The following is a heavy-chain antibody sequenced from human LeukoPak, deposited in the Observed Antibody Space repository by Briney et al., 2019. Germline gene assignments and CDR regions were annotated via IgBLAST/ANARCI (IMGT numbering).Heavy chain of an antibody. CDR2: IIPIFGTA. V-gene: IGHV1-69*06. CDR1: GGTFSSYA. Sequence: SVKVSCKASGGTFSSYAISWVRQVPGQGLEWMGGIIPIFGTANYAQKFQGRVTITADKSTSTAYMELSSLRSEDTAVYYCARDNYGDYRRDYYYMDVWGKGTTVTVSS. CDR3: ARDNYGDYRRDYYYMDV. D-gene: IGHD4-17*01. J-gene: IGHJ6*03.